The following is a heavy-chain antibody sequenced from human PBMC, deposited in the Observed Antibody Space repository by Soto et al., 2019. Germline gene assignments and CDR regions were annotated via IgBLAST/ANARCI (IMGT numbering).Heavy chain of an antibody. CDR1: GGTFSSYA. Sequence: QVQLVQSGAEVKKPGSSVKVSCKASGGTFSSYAISWVRQAPGQGLEWMGGIIPIFGTANYAQKFQGRVTITADESTSTAYMELSSLRSEDTAVYCCVRPSNIVVVPAALVDYYYYGMDVWGQGTTVTVSS. CDR3: VRPSNIVVVPAALVDYYYYGMDV. CDR2: IIPIFGTA. J-gene: IGHJ6*02. D-gene: IGHD2-2*01. V-gene: IGHV1-69*01.